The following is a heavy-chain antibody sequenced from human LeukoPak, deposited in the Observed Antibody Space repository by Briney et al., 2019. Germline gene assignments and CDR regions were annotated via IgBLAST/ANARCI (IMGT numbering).Heavy chain of an antibody. Sequence: PSETLSLTCAVYGGSFSGYYWSWIRQPPGKGLEWIGEINHRGSTNYNPSLKSRVTISVDTSKNQFSLKLSSVTAADTAVYYCARHIVVVPAAIEDYYYGMDVWGQGTTVTVSS. V-gene: IGHV4-34*01. CDR2: INHRGST. CDR3: ARHIVVVPAAIEDYYYGMDV. J-gene: IGHJ6*02. CDR1: GGSFSGYY. D-gene: IGHD2-2*02.